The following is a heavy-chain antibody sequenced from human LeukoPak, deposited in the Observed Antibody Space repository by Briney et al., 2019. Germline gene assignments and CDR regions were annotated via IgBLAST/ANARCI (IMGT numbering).Heavy chain of an antibody. CDR3: ARVLSPYISSWGY. J-gene: IGHJ4*02. CDR2: ISSSGSTI. Sequence: GGSLRLSCAASGFTFSSYEMNWVRQAPGKGLEWVSYISSSGSTIYYADSVKGRFTISRDNAKNSLYLQMNSLRAEDTAVYYCARVLSPYISSWGYWGQGTLVTVSS. D-gene: IGHD6-13*01. V-gene: IGHV3-48*03. CDR1: GFTFSSYE.